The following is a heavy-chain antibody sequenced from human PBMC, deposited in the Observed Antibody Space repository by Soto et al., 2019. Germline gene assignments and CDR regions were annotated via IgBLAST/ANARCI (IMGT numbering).Heavy chain of an antibody. CDR3: ARDMYSSSSFWFDP. D-gene: IGHD6-6*01. V-gene: IGHV1-18*04. Sequence: ASVKVSCKASGYTFTSYCISWVRQAPGQGLEWMGWISAYNGNTNYAQKLQGRVTMTTDTSTSTAYMELRSLRSDDTAVYYCARDMYSSSSFWFDPWGQGTLVTVSS. CDR2: ISAYNGNT. CDR1: GYTFTSYC. J-gene: IGHJ5*02.